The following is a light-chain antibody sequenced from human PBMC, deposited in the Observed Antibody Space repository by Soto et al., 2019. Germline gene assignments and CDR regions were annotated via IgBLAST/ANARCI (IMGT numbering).Light chain of an antibody. CDR2: GAS. Sequence: DIQMTQSPSSLSASVGDRVTITCRASQRISSFLNWYQQKPGKAPNLLIYGASNLQSGVPSRFSGSGSGTDFTLTISSLQSEDFATYYCQQSSSSLFTFGPGTKVDLK. CDR3: QQSSSSLFT. V-gene: IGKV1-39*01. CDR1: QRISSF. J-gene: IGKJ3*01.